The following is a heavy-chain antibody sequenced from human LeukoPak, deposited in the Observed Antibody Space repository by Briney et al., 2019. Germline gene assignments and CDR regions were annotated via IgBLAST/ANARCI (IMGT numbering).Heavy chain of an antibody. CDR1: GGSISSYY. Sequence: SETLSLTCTVSGGSISSYYWSWIRQPPGKGLEWIGYIYYSGSTNYNPSLKSRVTISVDTSKDQFSLKLRSVTAADTAVYYCARGSYSSSSRDYSRYYYYMDVWGKGTTVTVSS. D-gene: IGHD6-6*01. CDR2: IYYSGST. J-gene: IGHJ6*03. CDR3: ARGSYSSSSRDYSRYYYYMDV. V-gene: IGHV4-59*01.